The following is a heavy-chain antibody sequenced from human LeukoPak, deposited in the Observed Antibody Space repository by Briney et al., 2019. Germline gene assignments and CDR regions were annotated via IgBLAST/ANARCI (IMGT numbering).Heavy chain of an antibody. D-gene: IGHD2-21*01. CDR1: GFTFRSHA. V-gene: IGHV3-23*01. Sequence: GGSLRLSCVGSGFTFRSHAMSWVRPAPEKGLEFVSGIYENGGTTYYADSVKGRFSISRDNSKNTLYLQMDSLRGEDTAVYYCAKDFRIGYSAHFDYWGQGALVTVSS. CDR2: IYENGGTT. J-gene: IGHJ4*02. CDR3: AKDFRIGYSAHFDY.